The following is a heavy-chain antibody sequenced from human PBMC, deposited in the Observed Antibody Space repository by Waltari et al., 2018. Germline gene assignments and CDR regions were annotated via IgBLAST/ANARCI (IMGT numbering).Heavy chain of an antibody. J-gene: IGHJ5*02. CDR1: GGTFSSYA. CDR2: MLPSFGTA. Sequence: QVQLVQSGAEVKKPGSSVKVACKASGGTFSSYAISWVRQAPGQGLGWMGGMLPSFGTANYAKKFQGRVTITADESTSTAYMELSRLRSEDTAVYYCARDPHGYCSSTICHHGWFDPWGQGTLVTVSS. CDR3: ARDPHGYCSSTICHHGWFDP. D-gene: IGHD2-2*01. V-gene: IGHV1-69*01.